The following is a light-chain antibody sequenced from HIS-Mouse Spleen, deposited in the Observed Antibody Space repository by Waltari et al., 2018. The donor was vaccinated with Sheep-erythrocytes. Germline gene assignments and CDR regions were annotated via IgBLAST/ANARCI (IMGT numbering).Light chain of an antibody. J-gene: IGLJ3*02. CDR2: GNS. CDR1: SSNIGAGYD. V-gene: IGLV1-40*01. CDR3: QSYDSSLSGPWV. Sequence: QSVLTQPPSVSGAPGQRVTISCTGSSSNIGAGYDVHWYQQLPGTAPNLLIYGNSNRPSRVPHRFPGSKSGTSASLAITGVQAEDEADYYCQSYDSSLSGPWVFGGGTKLTVL.